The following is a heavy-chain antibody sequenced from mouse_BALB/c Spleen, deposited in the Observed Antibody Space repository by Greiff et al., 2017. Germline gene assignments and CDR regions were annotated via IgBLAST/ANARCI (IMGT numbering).Heavy chain of an antibody. CDR1: GFTFSSYG. V-gene: IGHV5-6-3*01. CDR3: ARGAYYGNQFDV. J-gene: IGHJ1*01. D-gene: IGHD2-10*01. CDR2: INSNGGST. Sequence: EVKLVESGGGLVQPGGSLKLSCAASGFTFSSYGMSWVRQTPDKRLELVATINSNGGSTYYPDSVKGRFTISRDNAKNTLYLQMSSLKSEDTAMYYCARGAYYGNQFDVWGAGTTVTVSS.